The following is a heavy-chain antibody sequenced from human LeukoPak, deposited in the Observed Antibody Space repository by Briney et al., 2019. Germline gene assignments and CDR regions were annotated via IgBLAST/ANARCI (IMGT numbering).Heavy chain of an antibody. D-gene: IGHD6-13*01. CDR2: INHSGST. CDR1: GGSFSGYY. CDR3: ARFSSSWYGVDV. V-gene: IGHV4-34*01. Sequence: TSETLSLTCAVYGGSFSGYYWSWIRQPPGKGLEWIGEINHSGSTNYNPSLKSRADISVDTSKKHFSLKLSSVTDADTAVYYCARFSSSWYGVDVWGKGITVTVSS. J-gene: IGHJ6*04.